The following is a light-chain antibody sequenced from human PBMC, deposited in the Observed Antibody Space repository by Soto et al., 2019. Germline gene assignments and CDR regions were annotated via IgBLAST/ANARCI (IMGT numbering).Light chain of an antibody. V-gene: IGLV2-14*01. J-gene: IGLJ1*01. CDR1: FSDVGGYDY. CDR2: EVT. CDR3: SSHTSGSTRV. Sequence: QSVLTQPASVSGSPGQSIAISCTGTFSDVGGYDYVSWYQQHPDKAPKLMIYEVTKRPSGVSKRFSGSKSCNTASLTISVLQPEDEADYYCSSHTSGSTRVFGSGTKVTVL.